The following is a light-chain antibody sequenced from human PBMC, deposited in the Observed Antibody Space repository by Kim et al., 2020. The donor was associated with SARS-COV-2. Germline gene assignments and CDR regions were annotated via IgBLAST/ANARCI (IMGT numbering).Light chain of an antibody. V-gene: IGKV3-15*01. CDR2: GAS. CDR1: QSLGIN. CDR3: QQYNKWPPNT. J-gene: IGKJ2*01. Sequence: VSPGERATLSCRASQSLGINLAWYQQRPGQAPRLLIYGASTRATGIAARFSGSGSGTEFTLTISSLQPEEFAVYYCQQYNKWPPNTFAQGTKLEI.